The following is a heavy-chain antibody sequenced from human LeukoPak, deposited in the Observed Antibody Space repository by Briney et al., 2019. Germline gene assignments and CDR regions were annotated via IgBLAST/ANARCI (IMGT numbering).Heavy chain of an antibody. V-gene: IGHV1-2*02. CDR3: ARMGADWRAFDI. CDR1: GYTFTSYY. D-gene: IGHD3-16*01. J-gene: IGHJ3*02. Sequence: ASVKVSCKASGYTFTSYYMHWVRQAPGQGLEWMGWINPNSGGTKYAQKFQGRVTMTRDTSINTAYLELSRLRSDDTAVYYCARMGADWRAFDIWGQGTMVTVSS. CDR2: INPNSGGT.